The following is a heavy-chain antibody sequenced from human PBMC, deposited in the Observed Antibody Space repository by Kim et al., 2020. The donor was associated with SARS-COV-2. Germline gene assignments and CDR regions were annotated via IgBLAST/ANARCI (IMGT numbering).Heavy chain of an antibody. Sequence: GGSLRLSCAASGFTFSSYWMHWVRQAPGKGLVWVSRINSDGSSTNYADSVKGRFTISRDNAKNTLYLQMNSLRAEDTAVYYCARVWDGYSGPDYWGQGTLVTVSS. J-gene: IGHJ4*02. CDR1: GFTFSSYW. CDR3: ARVWDGYSGPDY. V-gene: IGHV3-74*01. CDR2: INSDGSST. D-gene: IGHD5-12*01.